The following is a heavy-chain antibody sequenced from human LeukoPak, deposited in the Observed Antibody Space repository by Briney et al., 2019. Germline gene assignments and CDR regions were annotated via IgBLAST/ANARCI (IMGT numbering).Heavy chain of an antibody. V-gene: IGHV3-30*18. CDR3: AKGVAVVVVPAAMDY. Sequence: GRSLRLSCAASGFTFSSYGMHWVRQAPGKGLEWVAVISYDGSNKYYADSVKGRSTISRDNSKNTLYLQMNSLRAEDTAVYYCAKGVAVVVVPAAMDYWGQGTLVTVSS. CDR2: ISYDGSNK. D-gene: IGHD2-2*01. J-gene: IGHJ4*02. CDR1: GFTFSSYG.